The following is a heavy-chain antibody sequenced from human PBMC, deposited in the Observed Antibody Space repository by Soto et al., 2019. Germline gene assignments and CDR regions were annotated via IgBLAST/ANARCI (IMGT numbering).Heavy chain of an antibody. D-gene: IGHD6-13*01. J-gene: IGHJ4*02. CDR2: ISGSGGST. CDR3: AKDPSSSWYPSFDY. V-gene: IGHV3-23*01. CDR1: GFTFSSYA. Sequence: GGSMRLSCAASGFTFSSYAMSWVRQAPGKGLEWASAISGSGGSTYYADSVKGRFTISRDNSKNTLYLQMNSLRAEDTAVYYCAKDPSSSWYPSFDYWGQGTLVTVSS.